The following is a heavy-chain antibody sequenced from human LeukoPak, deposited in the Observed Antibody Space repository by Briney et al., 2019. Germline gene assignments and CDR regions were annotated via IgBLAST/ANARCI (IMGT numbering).Heavy chain of an antibody. CDR1: GDIVSSSTAA. CDR2: TYYRSKWYN. J-gene: IGHJ4*02. Sequence: SQTLSLTCAIPGDIVSSSTAAWHWIRQSPSRGLEWLERTYYRSKWYNDYAVSVKGRISINPDTSKNQFSLQLNSVTPEDTAVYYCARDRSWLFDYWGQGTLVTVSS. D-gene: IGHD6-13*01. V-gene: IGHV6-1*01. CDR3: ARDRSWLFDY.